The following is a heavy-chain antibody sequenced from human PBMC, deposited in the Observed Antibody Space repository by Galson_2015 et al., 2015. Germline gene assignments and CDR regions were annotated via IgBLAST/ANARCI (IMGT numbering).Heavy chain of an antibody. CDR3: ARLVYCDGGTCYYNFDI. D-gene: IGHD3-10*01. V-gene: IGHV4-59*08. J-gene: IGHJ3*02. CDR1: GDSIRSYY. CDR2: IYYRGGT. Sequence: SETLSLTCSVSGDSIRSYYWGWIRQPPGKALEWIGNIYYRGGTNYNPSLKSRVTMSLDTSKTRFSLKLSSVTAADTATYYCARLVYCDGGTCYYNFDIWGQGTMVTVSS.